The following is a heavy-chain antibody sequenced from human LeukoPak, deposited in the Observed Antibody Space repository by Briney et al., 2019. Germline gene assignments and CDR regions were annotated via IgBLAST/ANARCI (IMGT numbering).Heavy chain of an antibody. CDR1: GFTFSDYE. D-gene: IGHD4-17*01. J-gene: IGHJ6*03. CDR2: ISTSGSII. Sequence: GGSLRLSCAASGFTFSDYEMNWVRQAPGKGLEWILHISTSGSIIHYADSVKGRFTISRDNAKNSLYLQMNSLRAEDTAVYYCARDLSVTTPTVRYYYYYMDVWGKGTTVTISS. CDR3: ARDLSVTTPTVRYYYYYMDV. V-gene: IGHV3-48*03.